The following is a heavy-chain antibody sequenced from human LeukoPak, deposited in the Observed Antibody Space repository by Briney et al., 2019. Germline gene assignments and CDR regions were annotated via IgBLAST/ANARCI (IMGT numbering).Heavy chain of an antibody. D-gene: IGHD1-14*01. CDR1: GFIFSSYS. Sequence: GGSLRLSCAASGFIFSSYSMNWVRQAPGKGLEWVSYISSSSSTIYYADSVKGRFTISRDNAKNSLYLQMNSLRAEDTALYYCVKDIRPRTPRPNHSVDYWGQGTLVTVSS. V-gene: IGHV3-48*04. CDR2: ISSSSSTI. CDR3: VKDIRPRTPRPNHSVDY. J-gene: IGHJ4*02.